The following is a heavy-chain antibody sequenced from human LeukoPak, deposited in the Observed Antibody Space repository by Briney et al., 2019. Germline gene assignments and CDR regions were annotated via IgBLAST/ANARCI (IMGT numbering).Heavy chain of an antibody. CDR3: AREGIPGRVTTILPY. V-gene: IGHV4-34*01. D-gene: IGHD5-12*01. J-gene: IGHJ4*02. CDR2: INHSGST. Sequence: PSETLSLTCVVYGGSFSGYYRSWIRQPPGRGLEWIGEINHSGSTNYNPSLKSRVTISVDTSKNQFSLSLSSVTAADTAVYYCAREGIPGRVTTILPYWGQGTLVTVSS. CDR1: GGSFSGYY.